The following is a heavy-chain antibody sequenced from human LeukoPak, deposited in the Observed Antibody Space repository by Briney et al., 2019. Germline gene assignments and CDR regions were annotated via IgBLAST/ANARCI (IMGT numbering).Heavy chain of an antibody. CDR1: GFTFSSYA. CDR3: AHFWSGYSYYFDY. CDR2: ISGSGGST. Sequence: GGSLRLSCAASGFTFSSYAMSWVRPAPGKGLEWVSAISGSGGSTYYADSVKGRFTISRDNSKNTLYLQMNSLRAEDTAVYYCAHFWSGYSYYFDYWGQGTLVTVSS. D-gene: IGHD3-3*02. J-gene: IGHJ4*02. V-gene: IGHV3-23*01.